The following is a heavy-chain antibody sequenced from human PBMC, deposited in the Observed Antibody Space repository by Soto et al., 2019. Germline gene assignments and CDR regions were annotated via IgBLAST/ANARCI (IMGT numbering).Heavy chain of an antibody. CDR3: ARDRGYDAHDYYYKAMDV. CDR1: GFTFRTYT. V-gene: IGHV3-21*01. Sequence: GSLRLSCVASGFTFRTYTMNWVRQAPGKGLEWVSGIRGFSPYTFYAESVKGRFTISRDNAKNSLYLQMNSLGVEDTAVYYCARDRGYDAHDYYYKAMDVWGQGTTVTVSS. CDR2: IRGFSPYT. J-gene: IGHJ6*02. D-gene: IGHD2-15*01.